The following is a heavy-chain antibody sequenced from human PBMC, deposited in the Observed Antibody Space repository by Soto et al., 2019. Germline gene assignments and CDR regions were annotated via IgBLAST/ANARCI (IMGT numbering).Heavy chain of an antibody. CDR3: ASGYSSRLFDY. Sequence: SETLSLTSTVSGGSISSSYWSWIRQPPGKGLEYIGYIYYSENTNYNPSLKSRVTISVDTSKNQFSLELSSVTAADTAVYYCASGYSSRLFDYWGQGTPVTVSS. J-gene: IGHJ4*02. CDR1: GGSISSSY. CDR2: IYYSENT. D-gene: IGHD6-13*01. V-gene: IGHV4-59*01.